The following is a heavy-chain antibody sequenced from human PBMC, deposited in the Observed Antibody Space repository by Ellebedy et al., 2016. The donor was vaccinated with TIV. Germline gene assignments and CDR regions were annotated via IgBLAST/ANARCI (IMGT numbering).Heavy chain of an antibody. CDR1: GFIFMTTT. J-gene: IGHJ4*02. CDR3: ARGGRQYYDL. V-gene: IGHV3-7*01. Sequence: GGSLRLXXAGSGFIFMTTTMSWVRQAPGKGLEWVANIKEDEREKHYLDSVEGRFTISRDNARNSLYLQMSNLRLEDTAVYYCARGGRQYYDLWGQGTLVTVSS. D-gene: IGHD3-16*01. CDR2: IKEDEREK.